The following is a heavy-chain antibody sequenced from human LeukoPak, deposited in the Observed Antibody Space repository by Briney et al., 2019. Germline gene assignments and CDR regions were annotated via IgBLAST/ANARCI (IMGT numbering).Heavy chain of an antibody. V-gene: IGHV4-34*01. J-gene: IGHJ4*02. CDR3: ARRSFKYYYDSSGYYNY. Sequence: SETLSLTCAVYGGSFSGYYWSWIRQPPGKGLEWIGEINHSGSTNYNPSLKSRVTISVDTSKNQFSLKLSSVTAADTAVYYCARRSFKYYYDSSGYYNYWGQGTLVTVSS. CDR1: GGSFSGYY. CDR2: INHSGST. D-gene: IGHD3-22*01.